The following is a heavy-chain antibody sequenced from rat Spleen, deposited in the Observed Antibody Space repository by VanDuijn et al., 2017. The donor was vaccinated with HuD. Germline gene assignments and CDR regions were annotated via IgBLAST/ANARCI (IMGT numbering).Heavy chain of an antibody. CDR3: ARDVYYGLLGWYFDF. V-gene: IGHV2S30*01. CDR2: MRYDGDT. CDR1: GFTLTNNN. J-gene: IGHJ1*01. D-gene: IGHD1-6*01. Sequence: QVQLKESGPGLVQPSQTLSLTCTVSGFTLTNNNVHWIRQPPGKGLEWMGRMRYDGDTHYYSPLKSRLSISRDTSKNQVFLKMNSLQTEDTATYYCARDVYYGLLGWYFDFWGPGTMVTVSS.